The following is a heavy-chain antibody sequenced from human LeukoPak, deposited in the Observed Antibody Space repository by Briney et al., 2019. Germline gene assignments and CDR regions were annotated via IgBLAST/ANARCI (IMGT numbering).Heavy chain of an antibody. CDR2: ISGSGGST. CDR1: GFTFSSYA. J-gene: IGHJ4*02. D-gene: IGHD5-18*01. Sequence: GGSLRLSCAASGFTFSSYAMSWVRQAPGKGLEWVSAISGSGGSTYYADSVKGRFTISRDNSKTTLYLQMNSLRAEDTAVYYCARGGYSYGFLFEYWGQGTLVTVSS. V-gene: IGHV3-23*01. CDR3: ARGGYSYGFLFEY.